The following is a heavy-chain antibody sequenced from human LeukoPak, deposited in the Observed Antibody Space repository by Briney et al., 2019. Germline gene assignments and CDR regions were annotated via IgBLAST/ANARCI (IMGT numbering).Heavy chain of an antibody. V-gene: IGHV3-9*01. CDR3: AKDILGGSYYYYGMDV. D-gene: IGHD1-26*01. CDR2: ISWNSGSI. Sequence: GGSLRLSCAASGFTFDDYAMHWVRQAPGKGLEWVSGISWNSGSIGYADSVKGRFTISRDNAKNSLYLQMNSLRAEDTALYYCAKDILGGSYYYYGMDVWGQGTTVTLSS. J-gene: IGHJ6*02. CDR1: GFTFDDYA.